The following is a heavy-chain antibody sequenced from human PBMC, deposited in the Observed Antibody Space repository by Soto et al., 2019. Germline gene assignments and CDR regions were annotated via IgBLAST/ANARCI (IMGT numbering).Heavy chain of an antibody. Sequence: XSQRLCNAASGFSFRGYGGRWILQTTGKGLEWVSAISPSGADTYYADSVEGRFTISRDSSRNTVFLQMNSLRVEDTALYHCVRHCSGGRCFSFDFWGQGTPVTVSS. J-gene: IGHJ4*02. CDR3: VRHCSGGRCFSFDF. V-gene: IGHV3-23*01. CDR2: ISPSGADT. CDR1: GFSFRGYG. D-gene: IGHD2-15*01.